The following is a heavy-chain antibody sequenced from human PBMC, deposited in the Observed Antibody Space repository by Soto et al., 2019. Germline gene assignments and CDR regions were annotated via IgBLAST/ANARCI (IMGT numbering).Heavy chain of an antibody. Sequence: GGSLRLSCAASGFTFSSYAMSWVRQSPGKGLEWRSAISGSGGSTYYADRVKGRFTISRDNSKNTLYLQMNSLRAEDTAVYSCPLGPTTVVTRGAFDIWGQGTMVTVS. CDR3: PLGPTTVVTRGAFDI. D-gene: IGHD4-17*01. V-gene: IGHV3-23*01. CDR1: GFTFSSYA. CDR2: ISGSGGST. J-gene: IGHJ3*02.